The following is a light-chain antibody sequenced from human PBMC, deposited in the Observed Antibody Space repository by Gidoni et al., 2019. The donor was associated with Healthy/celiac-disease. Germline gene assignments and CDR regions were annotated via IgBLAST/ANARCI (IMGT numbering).Light chain of an antibody. CDR3: QQSYSTPLT. CDR1: QSISSY. Sequence: IQMTQSPSYLSASVGDRVTITCRESQSISSYLNWYQQKPGKAPKLLIYAASSLQSGVPSRFSGSGSGTDFTLTISSLQPEDFATYYCQQSYSTPLTFGGGTKVEIK. J-gene: IGKJ4*01. V-gene: IGKV1-39*01. CDR2: AAS.